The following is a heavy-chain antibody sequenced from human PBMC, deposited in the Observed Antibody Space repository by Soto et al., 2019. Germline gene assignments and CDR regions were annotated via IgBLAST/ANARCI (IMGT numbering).Heavy chain of an antibody. J-gene: IGHJ5*02. V-gene: IGHV4-38-2*02. Sequence: SETLSLTCAVSGYSISSGYYWGWIRQPPGKGLEWIGSIYHSGSTYYNPSLKSRVTISVDTSKNQFSLKLSSVTAADTAVYYCARDPSSGYSYVKTSRFDPWGRGTLVTVSS. CDR2: IYHSGST. D-gene: IGHD5-18*01. CDR1: GYSISSGYY. CDR3: ARDPSSGYSYVKTSRFDP.